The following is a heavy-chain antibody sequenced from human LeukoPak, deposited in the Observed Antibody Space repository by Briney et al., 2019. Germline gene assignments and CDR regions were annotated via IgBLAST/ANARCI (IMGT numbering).Heavy chain of an antibody. D-gene: IGHD1/OR15-1a*01. Sequence: PSETLSLTCTVSGGSISSSSYYWGWIRQPPGKGLEWIGSIYYSGSTYYNPSLKSRVTISVDTSKNQLSLKLSSVTAADTAVYYCARRDWTKRGFDYWGQGALVTVSS. CDR1: GGSISSSSYY. V-gene: IGHV4-39*01. J-gene: IGHJ4*02. CDR3: ARRDWTKRGFDY. CDR2: IYYSGST.